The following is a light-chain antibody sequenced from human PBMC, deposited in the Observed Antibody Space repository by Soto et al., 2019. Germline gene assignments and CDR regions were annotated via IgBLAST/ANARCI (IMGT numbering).Light chain of an antibody. Sequence: DIVMTQSPDSLAVSLGERATINCKSSQSVLYSSNNKNYLAWYQQKPGQPPKLLIYWASTRESGVPDRFSGSGSRTDFTLTISSLQAEDVAVYYCQQYYSPLTTFGQGTKVEIK. V-gene: IGKV4-1*01. CDR2: WAS. CDR1: QSVLYSSNNKNY. CDR3: QQYYSPLTT. J-gene: IGKJ1*01.